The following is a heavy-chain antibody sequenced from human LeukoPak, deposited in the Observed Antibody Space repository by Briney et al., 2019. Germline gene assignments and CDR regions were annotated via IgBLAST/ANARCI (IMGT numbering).Heavy chain of an antibody. CDR3: AKERGGGGYSYGQYYFDY. CDR1: GFTFSSYG. D-gene: IGHD5-18*01. V-gene: IGHV3-33*06. CDR2: IWYDGSNK. J-gene: IGHJ4*02. Sequence: GGSLRLSCAASGFTFSSYGMHWVRQAPGKGLEWVAVIWYDGSNKYYADSVKGRFTISRDNSKNTLSLQTNSLRAEDTAVYYCAKERGGGGYSYGQYYFDYWGQGTLVTVSS.